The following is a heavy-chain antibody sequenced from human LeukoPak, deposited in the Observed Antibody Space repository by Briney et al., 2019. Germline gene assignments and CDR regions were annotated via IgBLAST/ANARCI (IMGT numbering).Heavy chain of an antibody. CDR2: IYYSGTS. CDR3: ARLERSSNSLGFDY. J-gene: IGHJ4*02. Sequence: SETLSLTCTVSGGSFSSGGYYWSWIRQHPGKGLEWIGHIYYSGTSFYNPSLTSRVTISVDTSKNQFSLKLTSVNDADTAVYYCARLERSSNSLGFDYWGQGTLVTVSS. CDR1: GGSFSSGGYY. D-gene: IGHD6-6*01. V-gene: IGHV4-31*03.